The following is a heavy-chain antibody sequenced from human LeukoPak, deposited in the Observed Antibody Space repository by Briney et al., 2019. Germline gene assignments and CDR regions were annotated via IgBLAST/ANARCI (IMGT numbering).Heavy chain of an antibody. D-gene: IGHD3-22*01. Sequence: GGSLRLSCAASGFTVSSNYMSWVRQAPGKGLEWVPVIYSGGSTYYADSVKGRFTISRDNSKNTLYLQMNSLRAEDTAVYYCARAEGYYDSSGYYSPHFDYWGQGTLVTVSS. CDR1: GFTVSSNY. V-gene: IGHV3-66*01. CDR2: IYSGGST. CDR3: ARAEGYYDSSGYYSPHFDY. J-gene: IGHJ4*02.